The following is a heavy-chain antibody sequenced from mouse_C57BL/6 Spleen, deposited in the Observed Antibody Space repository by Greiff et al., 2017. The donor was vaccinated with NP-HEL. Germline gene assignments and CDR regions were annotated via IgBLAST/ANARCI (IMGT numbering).Heavy chain of an antibody. J-gene: IGHJ4*01. CDR1: GFTFSSYG. CDR2: ISNGGSYN. V-gene: IGHV5-6*01. Sequence: EVNVVESGGDLVKPGGSLKLSCAASGFTFSSYGMSWVRQTPDKRLEWVATISNGGSYNSSPDSVKGRVSITSANAKNTLYLQMSSLQSEDTAMYYCANPLYGYYDGYAMDYWGQGTSVTVSS. CDR3: ANPLYGYYDGYAMDY. D-gene: IGHD2-3*01.